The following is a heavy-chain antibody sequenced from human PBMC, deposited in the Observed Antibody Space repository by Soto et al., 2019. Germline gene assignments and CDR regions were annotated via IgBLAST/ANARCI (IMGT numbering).Heavy chain of an antibody. CDR1: GFTFTSSA. J-gene: IGHJ6*02. V-gene: IGHV1-58*01. CDR2: IVVGSGNT. Sequence: SVQVSCKASGFTFTSSAVQWVRQARGQRLEWIGWIVVGSGNTNYAQKFQERVTITRDMSTSTAYMELSSLRSEDTAVYYCAATGDYYYYGMDVWGQGTTVTVSS. D-gene: IGHD2-8*02. CDR3: AATGDYYYYGMDV.